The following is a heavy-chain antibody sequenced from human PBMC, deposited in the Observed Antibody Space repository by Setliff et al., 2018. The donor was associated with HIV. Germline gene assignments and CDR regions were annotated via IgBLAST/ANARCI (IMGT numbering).Heavy chain of an antibody. CDR3: VRHMSPVDAFDV. J-gene: IGHJ3*01. Sequence: SETLSLTCAVYGGSFSGYYWSWIRQPPGKGLEWIGEINHSGSTNYNPSLKSRVIISVDTAKNQFSLKLSSVNAADTAVYYCVRHMSPVDAFDVWGQGTMVTVSS. CDR1: GGSFSGYY. V-gene: IGHV4-34*01. CDR2: INHSGST.